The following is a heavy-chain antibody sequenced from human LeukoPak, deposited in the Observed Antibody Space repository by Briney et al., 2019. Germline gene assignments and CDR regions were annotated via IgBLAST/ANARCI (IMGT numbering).Heavy chain of an antibody. CDR1: GGSISSGGYS. Sequence: SQTLSLTCAVSGGSISSGGYSWSWIRQPPGKGLEWIGYIYHSGSTYYNPSLKSRVTISVDTSKNQFSLKLSSVTAADTAVYYCASGWGSNYFDYWGQGTLVTVSS. CDR3: ASGWGSNYFDY. J-gene: IGHJ4*02. CDR2: IYHSGST. D-gene: IGHD6-19*01. V-gene: IGHV4-30-2*01.